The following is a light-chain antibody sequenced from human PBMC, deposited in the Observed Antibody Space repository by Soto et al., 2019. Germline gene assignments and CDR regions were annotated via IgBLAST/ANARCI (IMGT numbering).Light chain of an antibody. J-gene: IGKJ1*01. CDR2: MTS. CDR1: QAILSTY. Sequence: DIVMTQSPASLAVSLGERATIFCKSGQAILSTYFNWYLQKPGQSPQLLIYMTSKRASGVPDRFSGSGSGTYFTLRISRVEAEDAGFYYCMQALETPRTFGQGTKVDI. CDR3: MQALETPRT. V-gene: IGKV2-28*01.